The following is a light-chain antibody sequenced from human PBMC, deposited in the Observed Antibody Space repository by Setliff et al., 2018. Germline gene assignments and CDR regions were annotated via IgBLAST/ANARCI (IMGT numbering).Light chain of an antibody. Sequence: ALTQPPSASGSPGQSVTISCTGTSSDVGGYNYVSWYQQHPGKAPKLMIYEVSKRPSGVPDRFSGSKSGNTASLTVSGLQAEDEADCYCSSYAGSNNPYVFGTGTKVTVL. CDR1: SSDVGGYNY. J-gene: IGLJ1*01. CDR3: SSYAGSNNPYV. V-gene: IGLV2-8*01. CDR2: EVS.